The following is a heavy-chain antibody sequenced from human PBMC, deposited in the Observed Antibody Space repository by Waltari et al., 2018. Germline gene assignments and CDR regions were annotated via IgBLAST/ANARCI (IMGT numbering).Heavy chain of an antibody. CDR2: ISYAGTT. V-gene: IGHV4-39*01. Sequence: GVRQPPGRVLEWSGTISYAGTTYTNPSLRSRLTMSRDTSKNQLSLTLGSTTAADTAVYYCATYIGASVGTAAFDVWGQGTMVTVSS. J-gene: IGHJ3*01. D-gene: IGHD5-12*01. CDR3: ATYIGASVGTAAFDV.